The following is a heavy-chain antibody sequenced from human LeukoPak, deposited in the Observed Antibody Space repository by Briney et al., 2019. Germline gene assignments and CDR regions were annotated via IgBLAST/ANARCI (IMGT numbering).Heavy chain of an antibody. V-gene: IGHV3-23*01. CDR3: AKDREVFEVVVAAPHDAFDI. CDR2: ISGSGGST. CDR1: GFTFSSYA. Sequence: PGGSLRLSCAASGFTFSSYAMSWVRQAPGKGLEWVSAISGSGGSTYYADTVKGRFTISRDNSKNTLYLQINSLRAEDTAVYYCAKDREVFEVVVAAPHDAFDIWGQGTMVTVSS. J-gene: IGHJ3*02. D-gene: IGHD2-15*01.